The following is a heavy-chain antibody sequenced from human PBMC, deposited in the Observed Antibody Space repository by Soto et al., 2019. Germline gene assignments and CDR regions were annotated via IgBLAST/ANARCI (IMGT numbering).Heavy chain of an antibody. J-gene: IGHJ4*02. CDR2: ISPSAVST. CDR1: GFTFANFA. D-gene: IGHD3-9*01. Sequence: EVQLLESGGGLVEPGGSLRLSCTASGFTFANFAMTWVRQAPGQGLQWVSSISPSAVSTYYADSVRGRFTISREDSKNTVYVQMTRLRAENTALWYCASVTVFYQRAAMSDYWGLGTLVTVSS. V-gene: IGHV3-23*01. CDR3: ASVTVFYQRAAMSDY.